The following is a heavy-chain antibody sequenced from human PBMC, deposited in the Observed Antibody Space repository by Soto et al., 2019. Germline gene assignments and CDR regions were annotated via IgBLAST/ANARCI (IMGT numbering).Heavy chain of an antibody. Sequence: EVQLLESGGGLVQPGGSLRLSCAASGFTFSSYAMSWVRQAPGKGLEWVSAISGSGGSTYYVDYVKGRFTISRDNSKNTLYLQMNSLRAEDTAVYYCAKHRSSSSWSIDYWGQGTLVTVSS. V-gene: IGHV3-23*01. J-gene: IGHJ4*02. CDR1: GFTFSSYA. CDR3: AKHRSSSSWSIDY. D-gene: IGHD6-13*01. CDR2: ISGSGGST.